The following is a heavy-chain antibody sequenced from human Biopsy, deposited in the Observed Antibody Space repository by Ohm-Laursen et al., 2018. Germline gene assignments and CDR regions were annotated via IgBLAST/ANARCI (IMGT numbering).Heavy chain of an antibody. J-gene: IGHJ5*02. Sequence: SETLSLTCTVSGGSLSSYSWSWIRQPAGKGLEWIGQIYTSGITNYNPSLKSRVTMSVDTSKNKFSLRVSSVTAADTAVYYCARARDRRGWFDPWGQGTLVTVSS. D-gene: IGHD1-14*01. CDR2: IYTSGIT. V-gene: IGHV4-4*07. CDR1: GGSLSSYS. CDR3: ARARDRRGWFDP.